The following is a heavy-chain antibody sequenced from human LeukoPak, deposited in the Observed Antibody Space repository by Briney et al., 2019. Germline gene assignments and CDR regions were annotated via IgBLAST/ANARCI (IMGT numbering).Heavy chain of an antibody. Sequence: GGSLRLSCVASGFAFSSYWMTWVRQAPGKGLEWVANIKQDGGEEYYVDSVKGRFTISRDNAKNSLFLQMNSLRAEDTAVYYCARLTYQNAFDIWGQGTMVTVSS. CDR2: IKQDGGEE. V-gene: IGHV3-7*01. CDR1: GFAFSSYW. D-gene: IGHD2-2*01. CDR3: ARLTYQNAFDI. J-gene: IGHJ3*02.